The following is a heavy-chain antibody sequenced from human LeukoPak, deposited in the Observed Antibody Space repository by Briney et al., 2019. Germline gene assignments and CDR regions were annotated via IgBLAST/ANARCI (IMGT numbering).Heavy chain of an antibody. J-gene: IGHJ4*02. CDR1: QFTFSNYA. CDR3: AKDLLSGYTNSLRGDFDY. D-gene: IGHD6-13*01. V-gene: IGHV3-23*01. Sequence: GGSLRLSCAAAQFTFSNYAMSWVRQAPGTGLEWVSGISGSGGSTYYADSVKGRFTISRDNSKNTLSLQMNSLRAEDTAVYYCAKDLLSGYTNSLRGDFDYWGQGTLVTVSS. CDR2: ISGSGGST.